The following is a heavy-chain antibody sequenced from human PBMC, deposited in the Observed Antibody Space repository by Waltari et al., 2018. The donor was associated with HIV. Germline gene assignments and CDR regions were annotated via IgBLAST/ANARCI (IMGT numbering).Heavy chain of an antibody. Sequence: EVQLVESGGDLVKPGGCLRLSCAASGFTFSNAWMSWVRQAPGKGPEWVGRIKSKADGGTTDYAAPVKGRFTISRDDSKNTLYLQMNSLRFEDTAVYYCTTDEFYYGNSGYFDYWGQGT. J-gene: IGHJ4*02. D-gene: IGHD3-22*01. CDR2: IKSKADGGTT. CDR3: TTDEFYYGNSGYFDY. CDR1: GFTFSNAW. V-gene: IGHV3-15*05.